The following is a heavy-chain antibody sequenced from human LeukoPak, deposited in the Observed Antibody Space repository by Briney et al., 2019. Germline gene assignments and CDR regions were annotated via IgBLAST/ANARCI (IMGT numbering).Heavy chain of an antibody. V-gene: IGHV3-7*01. CDR2: IKTDGSEK. D-gene: IGHD3-22*01. J-gene: IGHJ4*02. Sequence: GGSLRLSCAASGITFSNFGMHGVRQTPGKGLEWVANIKTDGSEKYHVDSVRGRFTISRDNAKNSLYLQMNSLRAEDTAVYYCARDRSYYDSSVYHRVDYWGQGTLVTVSS. CDR3: ARDRSYYDSSVYHRVDY. CDR1: GITFSNFG.